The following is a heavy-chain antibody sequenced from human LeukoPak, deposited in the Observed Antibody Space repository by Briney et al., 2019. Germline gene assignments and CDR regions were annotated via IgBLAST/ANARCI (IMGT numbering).Heavy chain of an antibody. CDR1: GGSISTYY. D-gene: IGHD6-19*01. V-gene: IGHV4-59*01. CDR2: IYYSGST. Sequence: SETLSLTCTVSGGSISTYYWSWMRQPPGKGLEWIGYIYYSGSTNYNPSLKSRVTISVDTSKNQFSLKLNSVTAADTAMYDCARDRRSSGWQEYFQHWGQGTLVTVSS. J-gene: IGHJ1*01. CDR3: ARDRRSSGWQEYFQH.